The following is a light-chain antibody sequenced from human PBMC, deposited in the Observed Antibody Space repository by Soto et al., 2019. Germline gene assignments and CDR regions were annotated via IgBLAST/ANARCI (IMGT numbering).Light chain of an antibody. CDR3: QQYNNWPPVT. J-gene: IGKJ5*01. CDR2: GAS. V-gene: IGKV3-15*01. CDR1: QSVSSN. Sequence: EIVLTQSPSTLSLSPGERATLSCRASQSVSSNLAWYQQKPGQAPRLLIYGASTRATGIPARFSGSGSGTEFTLTISSLQSEDFAVYYCQQYNNWPPVTFGQGTRLDIK.